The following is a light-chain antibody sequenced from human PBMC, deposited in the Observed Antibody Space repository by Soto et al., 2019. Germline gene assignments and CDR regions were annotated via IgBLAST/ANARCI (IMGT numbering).Light chain of an antibody. CDR1: QGIRNA. V-gene: IGKV1-6*01. CDR2: AAS. Sequence: AIQMTQSPSSLSASVGDRVTITCRASQGIRNALGWYQQKPGKAPKLLIYAASRLQSGVPSRFSGSGSGTDFTLTISSLQPEDFATYYCLQDYNYPWTFGQGTKVEIK. J-gene: IGKJ1*01. CDR3: LQDYNYPWT.